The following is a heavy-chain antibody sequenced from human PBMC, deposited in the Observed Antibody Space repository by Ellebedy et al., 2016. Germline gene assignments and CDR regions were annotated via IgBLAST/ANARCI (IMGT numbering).Heavy chain of an antibody. Sequence: SVKVSXKASGGTFSSYAISWVRQAPGQGLEWMGRIIPILGIANYAQKFQGRVTITADKSTSTAYMELRSLRSDDTAVYYCARDLELDYWGQGTLVTVSS. CDR2: IIPILGIA. CDR1: GGTFSSYA. J-gene: IGHJ4*02. V-gene: IGHV1-69*04. CDR3: ARDLELDY. D-gene: IGHD3-3*01.